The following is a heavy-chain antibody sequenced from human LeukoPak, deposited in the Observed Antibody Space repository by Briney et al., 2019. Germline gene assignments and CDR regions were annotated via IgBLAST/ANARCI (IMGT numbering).Heavy chain of an antibody. D-gene: IGHD3-3*01. CDR2: IYYSGST. CDR3: ARPQLDPRDYDFWSGYSPRIWFDP. Sequence: SETLSLTCTVSGGSISSSSYYWGWIRQPPGKGLEWIGSIYYSGSTYYNPSLKSRVTISVDTSKNQFSLKLSSVTAADTAVYYCARPQLDPRDYDFWSGYSPRIWFDPWGQGTLVTVSS. J-gene: IGHJ5*02. CDR1: GGSISSSSYY. V-gene: IGHV4-39*01.